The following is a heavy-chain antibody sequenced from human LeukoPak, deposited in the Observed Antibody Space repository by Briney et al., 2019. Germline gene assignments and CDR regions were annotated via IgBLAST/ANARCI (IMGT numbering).Heavy chain of an antibody. CDR1: GYTFTGYY. V-gene: IGHV1-2*02. Sequence: ASVKVSCKASGYTFTGYYMHWVRQAPGQGLEWMGWINPNSGGTNYAQKFQGRVTMTRDTSISTAYMELSRLRSDDTAVYYCARDRGAYSSSWYPFSRDYYYYMDVWGKGTTVTISS. J-gene: IGHJ6*03. CDR3: ARDRGAYSSSWYPFSRDYYYYMDV. D-gene: IGHD6-13*01. CDR2: INPNSGGT.